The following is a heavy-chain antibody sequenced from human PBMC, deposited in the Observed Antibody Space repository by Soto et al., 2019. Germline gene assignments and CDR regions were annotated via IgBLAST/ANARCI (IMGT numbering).Heavy chain of an antibody. D-gene: IGHD3-22*01. CDR2: INSDGSST. Sequence: PGGSLRLSCAASGFTFSSYWMHWVRQAPGKGLVWVSRINSDGSSTSYADSAKGRFTISRDNAKNTLYLQMNSLRAEDTAVYYCARDLPYYYDSSNNGMDVWGQGTTVTVSS. V-gene: IGHV3-74*01. J-gene: IGHJ6*02. CDR1: GFTFSSYW. CDR3: ARDLPYYYDSSNNGMDV.